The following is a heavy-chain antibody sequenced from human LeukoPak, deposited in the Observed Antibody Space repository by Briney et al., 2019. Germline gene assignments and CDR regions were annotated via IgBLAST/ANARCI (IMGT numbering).Heavy chain of an antibody. D-gene: IGHD3-16*01. CDR3: ARGGSYGDY. V-gene: IGHV3-74*01. CDR2: VNPDGSST. CDR1: GFTFTRYW. J-gene: IGHJ4*02. Sequence: GGSLRLSCAASGFTFTRYWMHWVRQTPGKGLVWVSRVNPDGSSTTYGDSVKGRFTSSRDNAKNTLYLQMNSLRAEDTAVYYCARGGSYGDYWGQRILVTVSS.